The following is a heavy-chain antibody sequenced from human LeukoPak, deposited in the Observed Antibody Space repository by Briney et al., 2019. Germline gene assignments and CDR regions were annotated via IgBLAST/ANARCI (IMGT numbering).Heavy chain of an antibody. CDR3: ARESLYYDFWSGYYVGAYYYYYMDV. D-gene: IGHD3-3*01. J-gene: IGHJ6*03. CDR1: GGSISSYY. V-gene: IGHV4-4*07. CDR2: IYTSGST. Sequence: SETLSLTCTVSGGSISSYYWSWIRQPAGKGLEWIGRIYTSGSTNYNPSLKSRVTMSVDTSKNQFSLRLSSVTAADTAVYYCARESLYYDFWSGYYVGAYYYYYMDVWGKGTTVTVSS.